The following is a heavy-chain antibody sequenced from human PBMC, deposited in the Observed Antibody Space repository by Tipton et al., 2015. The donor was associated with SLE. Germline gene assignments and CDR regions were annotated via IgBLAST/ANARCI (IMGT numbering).Heavy chain of an antibody. J-gene: IGHJ5*02. CDR2: IYYTGTTT. CDR3: ARLHGYSYGLNWFDP. D-gene: IGHD5-18*01. Sequence: TLSLTCTVFGGPVSCSSKYWAWIRQPPGKGLERIGSIYYTGTTTYYNSFLKSRVTMSVDTSKNQFSLRLTSVIAADTAVYYCARLHGYSYGLNWFDPWGQGTLISVSS. V-gene: IGHV4-39*07. CDR1: GGPVSCSSKY.